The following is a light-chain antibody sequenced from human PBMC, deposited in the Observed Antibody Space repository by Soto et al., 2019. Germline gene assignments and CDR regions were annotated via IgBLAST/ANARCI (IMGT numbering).Light chain of an antibody. J-gene: IGKJ3*01. CDR2: GAS. V-gene: IGKV3-20*01. CDR1: QTMSSSY. Sequence: EIVLTQYPATLSLSPGERATLSCRASQTMSSSYLAWYRQKPGQAPSLLIYGASRAAGTPDRFSASGSGTDFTLTISRLEPEDFAVYYCQQYGYSFGPGTKLDVK. CDR3: QQYGYS.